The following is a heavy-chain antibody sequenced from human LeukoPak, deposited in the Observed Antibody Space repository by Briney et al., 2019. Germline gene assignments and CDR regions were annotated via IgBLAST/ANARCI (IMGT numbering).Heavy chain of an antibody. CDR3: ARPNITSYYDSRGYDAFDV. V-gene: IGHV5-51*01. J-gene: IGHJ3*01. CDR1: GYRFNAYW. Sequence: GESLKISCKGSGYRFNAYWIAWVRQMPGKGLEWMGTIYSPSFQGQVTISADKSVRTAYLQWSSLKASDTAMYYCARPNITSYYDSRGYDAFDVWGQGTMVTVSS. D-gene: IGHD3-22*01. CDR2: I.